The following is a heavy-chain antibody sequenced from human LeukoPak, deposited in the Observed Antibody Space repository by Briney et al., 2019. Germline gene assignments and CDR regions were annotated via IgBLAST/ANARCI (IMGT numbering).Heavy chain of an antibody. V-gene: IGHV1-2*02. D-gene: IGHD5-12*01. Sequence: ASVKVSCKASGYTFTGYYMHWVRQAPGQGLEWMGWINPNSGGTNYAQKFQGRVTMTRDTSISTAYMELSRLRSDDTAVYYCAREGSGYDLPSYFDYWGQGTLVTVSS. J-gene: IGHJ4*02. CDR1: GYTFTGYY. CDR3: AREGSGYDLPSYFDY. CDR2: INPNSGGT.